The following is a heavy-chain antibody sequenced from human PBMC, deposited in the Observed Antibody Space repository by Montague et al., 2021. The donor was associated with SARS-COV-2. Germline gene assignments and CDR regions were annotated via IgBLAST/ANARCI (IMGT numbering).Heavy chain of an antibody. D-gene: IGHD5-18*01. Sequence: SLRLSCAASGFPFSNYWMHWVRQAPGKGLVWVSRISGDETTTSYADPVEGRFTISRDNAKNTLYLQMNSLGAEDTALYYCARDHGYTYGRPFDYWGQGTLVTVSS. CDR1: GFPFSNYW. V-gene: IGHV3-74*01. CDR2: ISGDETTT. CDR3: ARDHGYTYGRPFDY. J-gene: IGHJ4*02.